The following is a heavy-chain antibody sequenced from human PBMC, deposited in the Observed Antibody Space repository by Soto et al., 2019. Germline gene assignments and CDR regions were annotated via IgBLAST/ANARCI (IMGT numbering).Heavy chain of an antibody. J-gene: IGHJ2*01. D-gene: IGHD2-2*01. Sequence: QVQLVQSGDGVKKPGASVKVSCKASGYTFTNYGISWVRQAPGQGLEWMGWISPYNGNTKYPQKLQGRVTMTTDTSTRTSYMELRSLRPDDTAVYFCARDGDGCTRTMCSPGPESHVALGGGCTLFTVCS. CDR3: ARDGDGCTRTMCSPGPESHVAL. V-gene: IGHV1-18*01. CDR2: ISPYNGNT. CDR1: GYTFTNYG.